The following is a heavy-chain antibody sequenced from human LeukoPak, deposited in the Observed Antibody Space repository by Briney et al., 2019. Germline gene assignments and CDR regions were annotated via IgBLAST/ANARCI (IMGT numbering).Heavy chain of an antibody. CDR2: IRYDGSNK. V-gene: IGHV3-30*02. CDR1: GFTFSSYG. D-gene: IGHD1-26*01. Sequence: PGGSLRPSCAASGFTFSSYGMHWVRQAPGKGLEWVAFIRYDGSNKYYADSVKGRFTISRDNSKNTLYLQMNSLRAEDTAVYYCARDKIVGATHFDSWGQGTLVTVSS. CDR3: ARDKIVGATHFDS. J-gene: IGHJ4*02.